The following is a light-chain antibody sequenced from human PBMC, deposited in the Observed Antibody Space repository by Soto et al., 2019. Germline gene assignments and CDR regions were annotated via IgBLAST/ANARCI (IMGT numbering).Light chain of an antibody. J-gene: IGLJ3*02. Sequence: QSVLTQPASVSGSPGQSITISCTGTSSDVGTYNYVSWYQHRPGKAPKLMIYDVSYRPSGVSNRFSGSKSANTASLTISGLQFEVEVDYLCRSYTTSNTHVFGGGTKLTVL. V-gene: IGLV2-14*01. CDR1: SSDVGTYNY. CDR2: DVS. CDR3: RSYTTSNTHV.